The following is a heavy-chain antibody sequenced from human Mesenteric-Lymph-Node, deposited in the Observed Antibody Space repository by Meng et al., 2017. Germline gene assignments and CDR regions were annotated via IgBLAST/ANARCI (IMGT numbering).Heavy chain of an antibody. CDR3: ARGGGNSWYIDY. Sequence: QVQLQESSPGLVKPSQTLSLICTVSGGSISSGDYYWSWIRQPPGKGLEWIGYIYYSGSTYYNPSLKSRVTISVDTSKNQFSLKLSSVTAADTAVYYCARGGGNSWYIDYWGQGTLVTVSS. J-gene: IGHJ4*02. CDR2: IYYSGST. V-gene: IGHV4-30-4*01. D-gene: IGHD6-13*01. CDR1: GGSISSGDYY.